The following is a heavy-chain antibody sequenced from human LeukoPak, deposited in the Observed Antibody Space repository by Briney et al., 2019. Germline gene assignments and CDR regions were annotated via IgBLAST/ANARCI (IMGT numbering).Heavy chain of an antibody. CDR1: GFTFSNYG. Sequence: PGGSLRLSCAASGFTFSNYGMHWVRQAPGKGLEWVAVISFDGSYKYNADSVKGRFTISRDNSKNTLYLQMNSLRTGDTAVYYCARGAYNGFDVWGQGTMVTVSS. CDR2: ISFDGSYK. D-gene: IGHD5-12*01. CDR3: ARGAYNGFDV. V-gene: IGHV3-30*03. J-gene: IGHJ3*01.